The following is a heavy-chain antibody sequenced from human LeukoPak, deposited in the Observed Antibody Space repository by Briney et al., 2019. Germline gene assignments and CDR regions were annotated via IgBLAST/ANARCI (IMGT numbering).Heavy chain of an antibody. CDR2: ISSSGSTI. V-gene: IGHV3-48*03. CDR1: GFTFSSYA. Sequence: GGSLRLSCATSGFTFSSYAMSWVRQAPGKGLEWVSYISSSGSTIYYADSVKGRFTISRDNAKNSLYLQMNSLRAEDTAVYYCAELGITMIGGVWGKGTTVTISS. J-gene: IGHJ6*04. CDR3: AELGITMIGGV. D-gene: IGHD3-10*02.